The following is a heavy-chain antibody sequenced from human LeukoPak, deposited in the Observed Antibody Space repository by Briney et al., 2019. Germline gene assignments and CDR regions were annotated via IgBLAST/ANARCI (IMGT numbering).Heavy chain of an antibody. D-gene: IGHD3-10*01. CDR3: ARDYYGYYAFDI. Sequence: GRFTMSRDNAKNSLYLQMNSLRAEDTAVYYCARDYYGYYAFDIWGQGTMVTVSS. V-gene: IGHV3-11*06. J-gene: IGHJ3*02.